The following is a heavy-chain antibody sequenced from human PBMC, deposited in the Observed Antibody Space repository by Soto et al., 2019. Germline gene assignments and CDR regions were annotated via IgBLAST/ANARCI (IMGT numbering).Heavy chain of an antibody. CDR3: ARDPDSMEGVAFDI. V-gene: IGHV3-7*01. CDR2: INQDGRKK. Sequence: GGSLRLSCAVSGFTFSAHWMNWVRQAPGKGLEWVANINQDGRKKYYLASVEGRSTISRDNAEKSLYLQMNSLRDEDAAVYYCARDPDSMEGVAFDIWGQGTKVTVSS. J-gene: IGHJ3*02. D-gene: IGHD3-10*01. CDR1: GFTFSAHW.